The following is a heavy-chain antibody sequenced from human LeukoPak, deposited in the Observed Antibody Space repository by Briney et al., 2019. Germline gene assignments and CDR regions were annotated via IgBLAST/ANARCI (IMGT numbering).Heavy chain of an antibody. Sequence: PSQTLSLTCTVSGGSISSGSYYWSWIRQPAGKGLEWIGRIYTSGSTNYNPSLKSRVTISVDTSKNQFSLKLSSVTAADTAVYYCASQLTSGFSAFDIWGQGTMVTVSS. V-gene: IGHV4-61*02. CDR1: GGSISSGSYY. D-gene: IGHD2-2*01. CDR3: ASQLTSGFSAFDI. CDR2: IYTSGST. J-gene: IGHJ3*02.